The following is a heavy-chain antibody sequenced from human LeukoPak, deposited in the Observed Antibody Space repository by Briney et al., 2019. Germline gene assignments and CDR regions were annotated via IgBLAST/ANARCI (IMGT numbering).Heavy chain of an antibody. CDR3: ARVRPWVFDY. Sequence: GESLKISCAASGLTVSSSYMSWVRQAPGKGLEWVSIIYIGDNPHYADSVKGRFTISRHNSKNTLYLQMNNLRDEDTAVYYCARVRPWVFDYWGQGALVTVSS. CDR2: IYIGDNP. V-gene: IGHV3-53*04. J-gene: IGHJ4*02. CDR1: GLTVSSSY.